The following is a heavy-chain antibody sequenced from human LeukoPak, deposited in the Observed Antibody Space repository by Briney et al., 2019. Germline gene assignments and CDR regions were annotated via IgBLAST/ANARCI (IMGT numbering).Heavy chain of an antibody. Sequence: PGGSLRLSCVASGFTFSYFGMHWVRQAPGKGLEWVAVIWNDGSNRYYADSVKGRFTISRDNSQYTLYLQMNSLRAEDTAVYYCGRVSISPSCPDCYYRDVWGKGPTVTDS. J-gene: IGHJ6*03. CDR2: IWNDGSNR. CDR1: GFTFSYFG. D-gene: IGHD2-2*01. CDR3: GRVSISPSCPDCYYRDV. V-gene: IGHV3-33*01.